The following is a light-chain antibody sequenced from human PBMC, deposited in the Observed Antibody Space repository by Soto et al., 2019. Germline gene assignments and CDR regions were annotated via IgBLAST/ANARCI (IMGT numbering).Light chain of an antibody. Sequence: EFVLTQSPGTLSLSPGERATLSCRASQSVSNRYLAWYQQKPGQAPRLLIYDASNRATGIPARFSGSGSGTDFTLTISSLEPEDSALYYCQQRSNWITFGQGTRLEIK. CDR2: DAS. V-gene: IGKV3-11*01. CDR3: QQRSNWIT. CDR1: QSVSNRY. J-gene: IGKJ5*01.